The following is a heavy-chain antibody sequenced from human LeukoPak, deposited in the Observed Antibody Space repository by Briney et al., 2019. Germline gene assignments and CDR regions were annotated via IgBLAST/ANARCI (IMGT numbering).Heavy chain of an antibody. CDR1: GYSISSGYY. CDR2: IYHSGST. D-gene: IGHD6-13*01. V-gene: IGHV4-38-2*02. CDR3: ARFVAAAGFDY. Sequence: SETLSLTCTVSGYSISSGYYWGWIRQPPGKGLEWIGSIYHSGSTYYNPSLKSRVTISVDTSKNQFSLKLSSVTAPDTAVYYCARFVAAAGFDYWGQGTLVTVSS. J-gene: IGHJ4*02.